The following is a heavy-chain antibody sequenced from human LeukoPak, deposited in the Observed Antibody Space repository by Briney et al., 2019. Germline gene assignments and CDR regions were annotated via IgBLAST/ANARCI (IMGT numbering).Heavy chain of an antibody. D-gene: IGHD6-19*01. CDR1: GGSISSGDYS. CDR3: ARGYSSGSSGY. CDR2: INHSGST. V-gene: IGHV4-30-2*01. Sequence: IPSQTLSLTCTVSGGSISSGDYSWSWIRQPPGKGLEWIGEINHSGSTNYNPSLKSRVTISVDTSKNQFSLKLSSVTAADTAVYYCARGYSSGSSGYWGQGTLVTVSS. J-gene: IGHJ4*02.